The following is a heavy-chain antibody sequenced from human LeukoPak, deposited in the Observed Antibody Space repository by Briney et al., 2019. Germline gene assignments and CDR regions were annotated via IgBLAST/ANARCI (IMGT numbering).Heavy chain of an antibody. Sequence: GGSLRLSCVGSGFTFSSFWMHWVRQLPGKGPVWLSRMNSDGSILTYADFVKGRFTISRDNAKNTLFLQMNNLRAEDTAVYYCASSSGAILDNWGQGALVTVSS. D-gene: IGHD3-10*01. CDR1: GFTFSSFW. V-gene: IGHV3-74*01. CDR3: ASSSGAILDN. CDR2: MNSDGSIL. J-gene: IGHJ4*02.